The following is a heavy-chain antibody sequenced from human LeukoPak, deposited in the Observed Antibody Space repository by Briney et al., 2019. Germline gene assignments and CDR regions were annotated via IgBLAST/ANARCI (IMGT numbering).Heavy chain of an antibody. V-gene: IGHV1-46*01. CDR2: INPSGGST. CDR3: ARALASGSGSYLEERAFDI. D-gene: IGHD3-10*01. Sequence: ASVKVSCKASGYTFTSYYMHWVRQAPGQGLEWMGIINPSGGSTSYAQKFQGRVTMTRDTSTSTVYMELSSLRSEDTAVYYCARALASGSGSYLEERAFDIWGQGTMVTVSS. J-gene: IGHJ3*02. CDR1: GYTFTSYY.